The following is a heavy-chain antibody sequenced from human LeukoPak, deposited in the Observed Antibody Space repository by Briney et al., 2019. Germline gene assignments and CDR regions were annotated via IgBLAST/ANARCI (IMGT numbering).Heavy chain of an antibody. CDR3: ARSPLEATYGDYEGSWFDP. Sequence: SETLSLTCTVSGGSISSSGYYWSWIRQHPGKGLEWIGYIYYSGSTYYNPSLKSRVTISVDTSKNQFSLKLSSVTAADTAVYYCARSPLEATYGDYEGSWFDPWGQGTLVTVSS. V-gene: IGHV4-31*03. CDR1: GGSISSSGYY. CDR2: IYYSGST. D-gene: IGHD4-17*01. J-gene: IGHJ5*02.